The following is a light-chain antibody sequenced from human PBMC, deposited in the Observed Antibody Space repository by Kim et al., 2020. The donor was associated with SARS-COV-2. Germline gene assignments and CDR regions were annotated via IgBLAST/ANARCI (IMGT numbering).Light chain of an antibody. J-gene: IGKJ2*03. CDR3: QQSYNLPFS. Sequence: ESVGYRVTITCRASHDIVTSLNLYLKKPEKAPTILVYDASSLEGGVPPRFSGTGSGTDFTLTIRGLQPEDSGSYHCQQSYNLPFSFGQGTKVDIK. CDR2: DAS. V-gene: IGKV1-39*01. CDR1: HDIVTS.